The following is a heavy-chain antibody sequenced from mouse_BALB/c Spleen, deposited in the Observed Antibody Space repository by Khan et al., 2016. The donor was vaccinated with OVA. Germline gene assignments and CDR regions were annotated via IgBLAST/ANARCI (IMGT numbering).Heavy chain of an antibody. D-gene: IGHD2-13*01. Sequence: EVELVESGGGLVKPGGSLKLSCAASGFTFSDYYMYWVRQTPEKRLEWVATISDGTTYIYYPDNVKGRFIISRDNAKNNLYLQMSSLKSEDTAMSYCTRGYYGDPFAYWGQGTLVTVSA. CDR1: GFTFSDYY. CDR3: TRGYYGDPFAY. CDR2: ISDGTTYI. V-gene: IGHV5-4*02. J-gene: IGHJ3*01.